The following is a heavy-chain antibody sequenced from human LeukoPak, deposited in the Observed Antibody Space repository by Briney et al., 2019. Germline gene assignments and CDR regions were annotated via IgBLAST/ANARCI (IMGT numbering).Heavy chain of an antibody. J-gene: IGHJ4*02. Sequence: PGGSLRLSCAASGFTFSSYGMHWVRQAPGKGLEWVAFIRYDGSNKYYADSVKGRFTISRDNSKNTLYLQMNSLRAEDTAVYYCAGVYRRYFDYWGQGTLVTVSS. V-gene: IGHV3-30*02. CDR2: IRYDGSNK. CDR1: GFTFSSYG. CDR3: AGVYRRYFDY. D-gene: IGHD1-14*01.